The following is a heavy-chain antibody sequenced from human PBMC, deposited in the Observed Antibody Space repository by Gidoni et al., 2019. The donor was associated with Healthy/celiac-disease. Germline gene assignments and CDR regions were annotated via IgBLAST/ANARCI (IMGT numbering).Heavy chain of an antibody. J-gene: IGHJ4*02. Sequence: EVQLVESGGGLVKPGGSLRLSCAASGFTFSSYSMNWVRQAPGKGLEWVSSISSSSSYIYYADSVKGRFTISRDNAKNSLYLQMNSLRAEDTAVYYCARDRSGYDLSNFDYWGQGTLVTVSS. CDR3: ARDRSGYDLSNFDY. D-gene: IGHD5-12*01. CDR2: ISSSSSYI. V-gene: IGHV3-21*01. CDR1: GFTFSSYS.